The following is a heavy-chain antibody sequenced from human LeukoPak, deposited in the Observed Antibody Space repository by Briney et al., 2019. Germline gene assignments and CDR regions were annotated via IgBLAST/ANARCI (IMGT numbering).Heavy chain of an antibody. D-gene: IGHD6-13*01. J-gene: IGHJ4*02. CDR2: IYHSGST. CDR1: GYSISSDNY. Sequence: SETLSLTCGVSGYSISSDNYWGWIRQPPGKVLEWIGTIYHSGSTYYNSSLKSRATMSVDTSMNQFSLNLNSVTAADTAVYYCARDSSSWYYFDYWGQGTLVTVSS. V-gene: IGHV4-38-2*02. CDR3: ARDSSSWYYFDY.